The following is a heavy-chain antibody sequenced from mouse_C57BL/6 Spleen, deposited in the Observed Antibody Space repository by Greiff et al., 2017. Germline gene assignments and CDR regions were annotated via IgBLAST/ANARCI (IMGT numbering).Heavy chain of an antibody. CDR3: ARHGPFYYYGSKDYAMDY. Sequence: QVQLKESGAELVKPGASVKLSCKASGYTFTEYTIHWVKQRSGQGLEWIGWFYPGSGSIKYNEKFKDKATLTADKSSSTVYMELSRLTSEDSAVYFCARHGPFYYYGSKDYAMDYWGQGTSVTVSS. J-gene: IGHJ4*01. CDR2: FYPGSGSI. D-gene: IGHD1-1*01. V-gene: IGHV1-62-2*01. CDR1: GYTFTEYT.